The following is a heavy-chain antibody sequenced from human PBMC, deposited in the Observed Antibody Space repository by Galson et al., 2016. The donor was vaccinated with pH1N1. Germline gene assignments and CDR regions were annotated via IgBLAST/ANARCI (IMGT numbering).Heavy chain of an antibody. D-gene: IGHD6-19*01. J-gene: IGHJ3*02. Sequence: PALVKPTQTLTLTCTFSGFSLSGSGMSVSWIRQPPGKALEWLARIDWDDDKFYSTSLQTRLTISKDTSKNQVVLTMTNMDPVDTATYYCARTKRRGGWAFDIWGQVTIITVSS. CDR3: ARTKRRGGWAFDI. CDR2: IDWDDDK. CDR1: GFSLSGSGMS. V-gene: IGHV2-70*17.